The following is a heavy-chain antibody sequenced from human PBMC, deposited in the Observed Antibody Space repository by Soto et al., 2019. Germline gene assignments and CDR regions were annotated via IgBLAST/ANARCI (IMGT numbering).Heavy chain of an antibody. CDR3: ARERWLHRPFDY. CDR1: GGSFSGYY. V-gene: IGHV4-34*01. CDR2: INHSGST. Sequence: SETLSLTCAVYGGSFSGYYWSWIRQPPGKGLEWIGEINHSGSTNYNPSLKSRVTISVDTSKNQFSLKLSSVTAADTAVYYCARERWLHRPFDYWGQGTLVTVSS. D-gene: IGHD5-12*01. J-gene: IGHJ4*02.